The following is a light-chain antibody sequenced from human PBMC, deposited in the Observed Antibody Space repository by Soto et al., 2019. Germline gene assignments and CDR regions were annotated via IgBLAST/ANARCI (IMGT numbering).Light chain of an antibody. CDR1: QSVSSNY. Sequence: EIVLTQSPGTLSLSPGERATLSCRASQSVSSNYLAWYQQKPGQAPRLLIYDAASRATGIPARFSGSGSGTDFTLTISGLEPADLGVYYCQQRHNWPITFGQGTRLEIK. CDR2: DAA. J-gene: IGKJ5*01. V-gene: IGKV3D-20*02. CDR3: QQRHNWPIT.